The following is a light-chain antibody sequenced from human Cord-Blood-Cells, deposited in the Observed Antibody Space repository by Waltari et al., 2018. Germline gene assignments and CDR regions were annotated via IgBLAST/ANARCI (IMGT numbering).Light chain of an antibody. V-gene: IGKV3-15*01. CDR3: QQYNNCTPIT. CDR2: GAS. Sequence: STRATRSVSSSLSQYQQKPGQTPSLLIIGASTSANGIPARFSGSGSGTKFTLTISSLQSEDYAVNYCQQYNNCTPITFGQGTRLEIK. J-gene: IGKJ5*01. CDR1: RSVSSS.